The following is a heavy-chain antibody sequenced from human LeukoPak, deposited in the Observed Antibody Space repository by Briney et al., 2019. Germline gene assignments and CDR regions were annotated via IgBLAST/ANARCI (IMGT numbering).Heavy chain of an antibody. V-gene: IGHV3-9*01. J-gene: IGHJ4*02. Sequence: HSGGSLRLSCAASGFTFDDYAMHWVRQAPGKGLEWVSGTSWNSGSIGYADSVKGRFTISRDNAKNSLYLQMDSLRAEDTALYYCAKDQYYYDSMVSFDYWGQGTLVTVSS. CDR2: TSWNSGSI. CDR1: GFTFDDYA. CDR3: AKDQYYYDSMVSFDY. D-gene: IGHD3-22*01.